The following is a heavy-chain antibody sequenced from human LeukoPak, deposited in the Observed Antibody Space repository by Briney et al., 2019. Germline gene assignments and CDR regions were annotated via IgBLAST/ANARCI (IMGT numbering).Heavy chain of an antibody. V-gene: IGHV1-2*06. CDR1: GYTFTGYY. CDR2: INPNSGGT. Sequence: ASVKVSCKASGYTFTGYYMNWVRQAPGQGLEWMGRINPNSGGTNYAQKFQGRVTMTRDTSISTAYMELSRLRSDDTAVYYCARDPAWRQLVGPYYYYMDVWGKGTTVTVSS. D-gene: IGHD6-6*01. J-gene: IGHJ6*03. CDR3: ARDPAWRQLVGPYYYYMDV.